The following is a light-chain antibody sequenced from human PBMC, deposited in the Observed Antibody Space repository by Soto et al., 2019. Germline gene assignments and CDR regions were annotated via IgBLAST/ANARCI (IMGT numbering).Light chain of an antibody. J-gene: IGKJ1*01. CDR3: QYWDDYSWT. CDR2: KAS. Sequence: DIQMTHSPSTLSASVGDRVTITCRASQSITDWLAWYQQKPGKAPKFLIYKASNLEGGVPSRFSGSGSGTEFTLTISSVQPDDFATYYCQYWDDYSWTFGQGTKVEIK. V-gene: IGKV1-5*03. CDR1: QSITDW.